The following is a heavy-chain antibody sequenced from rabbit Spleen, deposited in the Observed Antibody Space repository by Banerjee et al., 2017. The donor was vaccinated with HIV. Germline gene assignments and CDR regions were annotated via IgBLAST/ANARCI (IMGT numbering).Heavy chain of an antibody. CDR2: IDGGSSGYT. CDR1: GFSFSSSYY. Sequence: QSLEESGGDLVKPEGSLTLTCTASGFSFSSSYYMCCVRQATGKGLEWIACIDGGSSGYTYYASWAKGRFTISKTSSTTVTLQMTSLTAADTATYFCARMYDTDDYADLWGPGTLVTVS. D-gene: IGHD2-1*01. J-gene: IGHJ4*01. V-gene: IGHV1S40*01. CDR3: ARMYDTDDYADL.